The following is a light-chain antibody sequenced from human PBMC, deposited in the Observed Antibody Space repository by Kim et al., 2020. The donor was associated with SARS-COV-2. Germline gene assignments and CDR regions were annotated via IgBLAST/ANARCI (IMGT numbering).Light chain of an antibody. CDR2: GAS. V-gene: IGKV3-15*01. J-gene: IGKJ1*01. CDR1: QGVSSN. Sequence: EIVMTQSPATLSVSPGERATLSCRASQGVSSNLAWYQQKPGQAPRLLIYGASTRATGFPARFSGSGSGTEFTLTISSLQSEDFAVYYCQQYNNWPETFGQGTKVDIK. CDR3: QQYNNWPET.